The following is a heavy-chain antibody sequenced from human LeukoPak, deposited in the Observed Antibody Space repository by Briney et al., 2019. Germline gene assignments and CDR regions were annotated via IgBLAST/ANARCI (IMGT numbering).Heavy chain of an antibody. CDR1: GFTFSSYE. J-gene: IGHJ4*02. CDR3: AKSFMD. V-gene: IGHV3-48*03. Sequence: RGGSLRLSCAASGFTFSSYEMNWVRQAPGKGLEWVSHISSGGTTIYYADSVKGRFTISRDNAKNSLDLQMNGLRAEDTAVYYCAKSFMDWGQGTLVTVS. D-gene: IGHD3-10*01. CDR2: ISSGGTTI.